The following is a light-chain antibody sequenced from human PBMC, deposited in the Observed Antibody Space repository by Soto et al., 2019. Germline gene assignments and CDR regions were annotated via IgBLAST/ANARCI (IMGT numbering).Light chain of an antibody. CDR1: QSVSSH. CDR3: QQRSNWPPGYT. J-gene: IGKJ2*01. Sequence: ELVLTQSPATLSLSPGERATLSCRASQSVSSHLAWYQQKPGQAPRLLMYDTFNRATGIPARFNGSESGTDFTLTISSLEPQDFAVYYCQQRSNWPPGYTFGQGTKLEIK. CDR2: DTF. V-gene: IGKV3-11*01.